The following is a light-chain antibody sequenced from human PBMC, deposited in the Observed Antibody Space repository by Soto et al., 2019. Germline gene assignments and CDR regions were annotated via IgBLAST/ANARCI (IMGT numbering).Light chain of an antibody. CDR2: DVS. CDR1: SSDVGGYNY. Sequence: QSALTQPASVSGSPGQSITISCTGTSSDVGGYNYLSWYQHHPGKAPKLMIYDVSDRPSEVSNRFSGSKSGNTDSLTISGRQTEDEADYYCSSYTSRSPRVFGTGTKLTVL. CDR3: SSYTSRSPRV. V-gene: IGLV2-14*03. J-gene: IGLJ1*01.